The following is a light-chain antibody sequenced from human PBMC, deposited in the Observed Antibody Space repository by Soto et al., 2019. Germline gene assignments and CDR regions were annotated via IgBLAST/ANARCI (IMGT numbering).Light chain of an antibody. CDR3: QHYGSSLFT. J-gene: IGKJ3*01. CDR1: QSVSSKY. Sequence: DIVLTQSPGTLSFSPGDSATLSCRASQSVSSKYLAWYQQKPGQAPRVLIYGASIRDTGIPERFSGGGSGTDFALTLTSLEPDVFAVNYCQHYGSSLFTFGPVTKVDIK. CDR2: GAS. V-gene: IGKV3-20*01.